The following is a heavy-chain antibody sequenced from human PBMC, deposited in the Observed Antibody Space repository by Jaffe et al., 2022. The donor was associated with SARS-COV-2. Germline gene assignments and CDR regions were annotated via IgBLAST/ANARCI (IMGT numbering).Heavy chain of an antibody. CDR3: ARLPSPTATDGFQI. CDR1: GGSISSSSYY. V-gene: IGHV4-39*01. CDR2: MYYSGST. D-gene: IGHD2-2*01. Sequence: QLQLQESGPGLVRSSETLSLSCTVSGGSISSSSYYWAWIRQPPGKGLEWIVSMYYSGSTYYNPSLKSRVTMSVDTSKYQFSLKLSSVTAADTAVYYCARLPSPTATDGFQIWGQGTMVAVSS. J-gene: IGHJ3*02.